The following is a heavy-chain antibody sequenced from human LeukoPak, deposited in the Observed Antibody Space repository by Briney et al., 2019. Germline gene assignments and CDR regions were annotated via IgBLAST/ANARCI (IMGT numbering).Heavy chain of an antibody. CDR1: GFTFSSYS. V-gene: IGHV3-48*01. Sequence: GGSLRLSCAASGFTFSSYSMNWVRQAPGKGLEWVSYISSSSSTIYYADSVKGRFTISRDNAKNSLYLQMNSLRAEDTAVYYCARDLTGSSGYYFIPDYAFDIWGQGTMVTVSS. CDR3: ARDLTGSSGYYFIPDYAFDI. CDR2: ISSSSSTI. D-gene: IGHD3-22*01. J-gene: IGHJ3*02.